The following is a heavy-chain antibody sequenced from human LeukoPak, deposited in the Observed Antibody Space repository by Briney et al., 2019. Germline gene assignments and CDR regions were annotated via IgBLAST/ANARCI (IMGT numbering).Heavy chain of an antibody. V-gene: IGHV3-23*01. CDR2: IIGSGANK. J-gene: IGHJ4*02. D-gene: IGHD6-13*01. Sequence: GGALRLSCAASGFTFSSYAMSWVRQAPGKGPEWVSDIIGSGANKYYADSVKGRVPISRDNSKNTLYPQMNSLRAEDTAVYYCAKDRGYSSSWYYFDYWGQGTLVTVSS. CDR1: GFTFSSYA. CDR3: AKDRGYSSSWYYFDY.